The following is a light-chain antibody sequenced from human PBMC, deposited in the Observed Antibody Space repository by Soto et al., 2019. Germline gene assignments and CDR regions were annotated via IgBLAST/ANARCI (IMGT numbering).Light chain of an antibody. J-gene: IGKJ4*01. V-gene: IGKV3-15*01. CDR2: RAS. CDR3: QQYRDWLALT. Sequence: EIVMTQSPATLSVSPGERATLSCRASQSVGSSLAWYQQKPGQGPRLLIYRASTRATGIPPRFSGSGSGTEFTLTISSLQSEDFAVYYCQQYRDWLALTFGGGTKVEIK. CDR1: QSVGSS.